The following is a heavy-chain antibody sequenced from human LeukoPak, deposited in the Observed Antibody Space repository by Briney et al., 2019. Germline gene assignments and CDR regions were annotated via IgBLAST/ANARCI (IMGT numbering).Heavy chain of an antibody. CDR2: INPDGSST. Sequence: GGSLRLSCAASGFIFSSYWIHWVRQAPGKGLVWVSRINPDGSSTTYADSVRARFTISRDNAKNRLYLQMDSLRAEDTAVYYCARGGGTGEFDYWGQGTLVTVSS. V-gene: IGHV3-74*01. CDR1: GFIFSSYW. J-gene: IGHJ4*02. D-gene: IGHD7-27*01. CDR3: ARGGGTGEFDY.